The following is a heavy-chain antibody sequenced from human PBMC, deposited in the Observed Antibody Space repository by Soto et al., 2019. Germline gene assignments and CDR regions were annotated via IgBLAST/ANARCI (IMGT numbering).Heavy chain of an antibody. D-gene: IGHD5-18*01. J-gene: IGHJ6*02. CDR2: IYHSGST. CDR3: ARVGYSYGRNYYYYGMDV. CDR1: GGSISSGGYS. V-gene: IGHV4-30-2*01. Sequence: QLQLQESGSGLVKPSQTLSLTCAVSGGSISSGGYSWSWIRQPPGKGLEWIGYIYHSGSTYYNPSLKSRVTISVDRSKNQFSLKLSSVTAADTAVYYCARVGYSYGRNYYYYGMDVWGQGTTVTVSS.